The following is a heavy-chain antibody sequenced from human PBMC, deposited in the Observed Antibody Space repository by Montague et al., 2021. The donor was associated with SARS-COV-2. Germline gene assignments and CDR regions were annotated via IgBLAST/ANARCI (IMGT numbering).Heavy chain of an antibody. J-gene: IGHJ4*02. D-gene: IGHD3-9*01. Sequence: PALVKPTQTLTPTCTFSGFSLSTSGMRASWIRQPPGKALEWLARXXWGDDKFYSTSLKTRLTISKDTSKNQVVLTMTNMDPVDTATYYCARSYYDILTAYYTPFDYWGQGTLVTVSS. CDR1: GFSLSTSGMR. CDR2: XXWGDDK. V-gene: IGHV2-70*04. CDR3: ARSYYDILTAYYTPFDY.